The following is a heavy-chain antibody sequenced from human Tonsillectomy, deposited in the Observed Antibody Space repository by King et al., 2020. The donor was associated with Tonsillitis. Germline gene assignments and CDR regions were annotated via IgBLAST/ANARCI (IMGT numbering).Heavy chain of an antibody. CDR2: ISYDGSNK. Sequence: VQLVESGGGVVQPGRSLRLSCAASGFTFSSYGMHWVRQAPGKGLEWVAVISYDGSNKYYADSVKGRFTISRDNSKNTLYLQMNSLRAEDTAVDYCAREGYDAFDIWGQGTMVTVSS. J-gene: IGHJ3*02. D-gene: IGHD6-13*01. V-gene: IGHV3-33*05. CDR1: GFTFSSYG. CDR3: AREGYDAFDI.